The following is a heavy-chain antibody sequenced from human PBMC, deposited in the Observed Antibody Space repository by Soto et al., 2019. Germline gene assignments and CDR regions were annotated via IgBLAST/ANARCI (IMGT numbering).Heavy chain of an antibody. CDR3: AREPATAKPEGVDF. D-gene: IGHD1-1*01. CDR2: INPNSGGT. J-gene: IGHJ4*02. CDR1: GYTFTGYY. Sequence: QVQLVQSGAEVKKPGASVKVSCKASGYTFTGYYIHWVRQAPGQGLEWMGWINPNSGGTKYPQKFQGRVTMTRDTSIRTVYMSLTGLKSDDTAVYYCAREPATAKPEGVDFWGQGTLVTVSS. V-gene: IGHV1-2*02.